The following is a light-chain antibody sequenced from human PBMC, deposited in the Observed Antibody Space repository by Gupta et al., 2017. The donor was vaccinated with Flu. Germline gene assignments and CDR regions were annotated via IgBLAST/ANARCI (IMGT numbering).Light chain of an antibody. V-gene: IGLV1-40*01. CDR3: QSRDDSRGGNVV. CDR2: ADT. J-gene: IGLJ2*01. CDR1: SSNIGANYD. Sequence: QTVLTQPPSVSAAPAQCVTISCTGSSSNIGANYDVHCYQRLPGTAPKLLIYADTDRPSGVPDRFSGSMSDTSASLVITGLQADEEGDYYYQSRDDSRGGNVVFGGGTKLTVL.